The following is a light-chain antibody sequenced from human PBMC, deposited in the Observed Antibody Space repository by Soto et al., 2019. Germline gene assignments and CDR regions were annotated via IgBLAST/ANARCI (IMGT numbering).Light chain of an antibody. CDR1: QNINTW. J-gene: IGKJ1*01. CDR2: DAS. Sequence: DIPTTQSPSSLYAPLEDRVTITFPPSQNINTWLAWYQQNPGKAPKLLIYDASNLQSGVSSRFSGSGSETEFTLTISSLQPTDFATYYCQQYNTYSGQFGRGTKVDI. V-gene: IGKV1-5*01. CDR3: QQYNTYSGQ.